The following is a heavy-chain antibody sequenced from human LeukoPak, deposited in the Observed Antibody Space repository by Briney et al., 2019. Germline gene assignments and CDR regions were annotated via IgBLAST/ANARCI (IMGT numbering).Heavy chain of an antibody. D-gene: IGHD4-17*01. V-gene: IGHV3-23*01. J-gene: IGHJ4*02. Sequence: GGSLRLSCAASGFTFSSYAMSWVRQAPGKGLEWVSAISGSGGSTYYADSVKGRFTISRDNSKNTLYLQMNSLRAEDTAVYYCAKDPRYGDYPGSGYFDYWGQGTLVTVSS. CDR1: GFTFSSYA. CDR3: AKDPRYGDYPGSGYFDY. CDR2: ISGSGGST.